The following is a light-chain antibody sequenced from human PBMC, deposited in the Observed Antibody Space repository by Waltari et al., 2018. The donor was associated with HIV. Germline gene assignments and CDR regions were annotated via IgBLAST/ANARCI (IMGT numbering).Light chain of an antibody. Sequence: EVVMTQSPGTLSISPGERATLSCRASQSISTNLAWYQQKPGQVPRLLIYGTSTRATDIPARFSGRGSGTEFTLTINNLQSEDFAVYYCQQYNNWPPGFTFGPGTKVDI. CDR2: GTS. CDR3: QQYNNWPPGFT. CDR1: QSISTN. V-gene: IGKV3-15*01. J-gene: IGKJ3*01.